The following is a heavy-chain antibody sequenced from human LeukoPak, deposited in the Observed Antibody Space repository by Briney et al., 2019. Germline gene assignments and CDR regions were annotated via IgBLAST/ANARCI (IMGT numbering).Heavy chain of an antibody. Sequence: PSETLSLTRTVSGGSISSYYWSWIRQPPGKGLEWIGYIYYSGSTNYNPSLKSRVTISVDTSKNQFSLKLSSVTAADTAVYYCARLSAVATITRSYDYYGMDVWGQGTTVTVSS. CDR1: GGSISSYY. CDR2: IYYSGST. D-gene: IGHD5-12*01. J-gene: IGHJ6*02. V-gene: IGHV4-59*08. CDR3: ARLSAVATITRSYDYYGMDV.